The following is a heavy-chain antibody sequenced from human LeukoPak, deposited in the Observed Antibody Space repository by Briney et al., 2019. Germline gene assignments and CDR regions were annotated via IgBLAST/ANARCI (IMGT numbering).Heavy chain of an antibody. V-gene: IGHV3-30*04. CDR1: GFTFSSYA. D-gene: IGHD6-13*01. J-gene: IGHJ4*02. CDR2: ISYDGRNK. Sequence: PGGSLRLSCAASGFTFSSYAMHWVRQAPGKGLEWVAVISYDGRNKYYADSVKGRFTISRDNSTNTLYLQMNSLRAEDTAVYYCAKDSPGIAAAALDYWGQGTLVTVSS. CDR3: AKDSPGIAAAALDY.